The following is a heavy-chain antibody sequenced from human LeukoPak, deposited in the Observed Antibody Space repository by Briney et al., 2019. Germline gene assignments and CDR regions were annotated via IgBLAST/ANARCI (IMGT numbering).Heavy chain of an antibody. Sequence: PSETLSLTCTVSDYSISSGGYYWSWIRQHPGKGLEWIGYIYYSGSTYYNPSLKSRVTISVDTSKNQFSLKLSSVTAADTAVYYCARALYSSSWFPYWGQGTLVTVSS. CDR1: DYSISSGGYY. D-gene: IGHD6-13*01. J-gene: IGHJ4*02. CDR2: IYYSGST. V-gene: IGHV4-31*03. CDR3: ARALYSSSWFPY.